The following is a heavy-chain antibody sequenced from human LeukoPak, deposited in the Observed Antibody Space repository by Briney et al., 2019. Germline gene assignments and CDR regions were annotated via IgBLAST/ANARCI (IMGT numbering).Heavy chain of an antibody. V-gene: IGHV3-74*01. J-gene: IGHJ4*02. D-gene: IGHD1-1*01. CDR1: GFTFSSYW. CDR3: ARDRGYSFDY. Sequence: GGSLRLSCAASGFTFSSYWMHWVRQAPGKVLVWVSHINSGGSTSFADSVKGRFTISRDNAKNTLYLQMNSLRAEDTAVYYCARDRGYSFDYWGQGTLVTVSS. CDR2: INSGGST.